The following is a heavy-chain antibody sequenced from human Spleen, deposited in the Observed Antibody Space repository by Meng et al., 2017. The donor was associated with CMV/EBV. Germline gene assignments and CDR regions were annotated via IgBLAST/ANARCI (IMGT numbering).Heavy chain of an antibody. V-gene: IGHV3-21*01. D-gene: IGHD2-8*01. J-gene: IGHJ5*02. CDR1: FTFRSYS. CDR2: ISSSSSYI. Sequence: FTFRSYSMNWVRQAPGKGLEWVSSISSSSSYIYYAASVKGRFTISRDNAKNSLYLQMNSLSAEDTAVYYCARGGEVYAIPNTNNWFDPWGQGTLVTVSS. CDR3: ARGGEVYAIPNTNNWFDP.